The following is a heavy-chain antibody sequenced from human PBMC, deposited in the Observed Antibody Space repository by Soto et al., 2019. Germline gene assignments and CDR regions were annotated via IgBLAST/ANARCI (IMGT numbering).Heavy chain of an antibody. CDR2: IIPIFDTA. J-gene: IGHJ6*02. D-gene: IGHD3-22*01. Sequence: VASVKVSCKASGGTFSSYAISWVRQAPGQGLEWMGGIIPIFDTADYAQKFQGRVTITADESTNTAYMELSSLRSEDTAVYYCAGHSSGVPGYYYGMDVWGQGTTVTVS. V-gene: IGHV1-69*13. CDR1: GGTFSSYA. CDR3: AGHSSGVPGYYYGMDV.